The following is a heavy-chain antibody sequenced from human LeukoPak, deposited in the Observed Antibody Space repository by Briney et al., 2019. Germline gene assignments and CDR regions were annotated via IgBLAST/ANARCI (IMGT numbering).Heavy chain of an antibody. D-gene: IGHD3-9*01. V-gene: IGHV1-69*13. CDR3: ASGQDYDILTGLFDY. CDR2: IIPIFGTA. Sequence: SVKVSCKASGGTFGSYAISWVRQAPGQGLEWMGGIIPIFGTANYAQKFQGRVTITADESTSTAYMELSSLRSEDTAVYYCASGQDYDILTGLFDYWGQGTLVTVSS. CDR1: GGTFGSYA. J-gene: IGHJ4*02.